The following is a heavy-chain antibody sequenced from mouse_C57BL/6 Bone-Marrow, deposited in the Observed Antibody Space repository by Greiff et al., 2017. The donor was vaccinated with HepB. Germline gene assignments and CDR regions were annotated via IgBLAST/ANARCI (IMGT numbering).Heavy chain of an antibody. J-gene: IGHJ4*01. CDR3: ARRTYHAMDY. Sequence: DVKLVESGGDLVKPGGSLKLSCAASGFTFSSYGMSWVRQTPDKRLEWVATISSGGSYTYYPDSVKGRFTISRDNAKNTLYLQMSSLKSEDTAMYYCARRTYHAMDYWGQGTSVTVSS. CDR2: ISSGGSYT. V-gene: IGHV5-6*02. CDR1: GFTFSSYG.